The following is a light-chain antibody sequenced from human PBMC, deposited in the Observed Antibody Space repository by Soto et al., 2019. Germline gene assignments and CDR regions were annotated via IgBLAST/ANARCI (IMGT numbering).Light chain of an antibody. CDR2: AAS. J-gene: IGKJ4*01. Sequence: DIQMTQSPSSLSASVGDRVTITCRASRSISSYLNWYQQKPGKAPKLLIYAASSLQSGVPSRFSGSGSGTDFTLTISSLQPEDFATYYCQRSFRTPLTFGGGTKVEIK. CDR3: QRSFRTPLT. CDR1: RSISSY. V-gene: IGKV1-39*01.